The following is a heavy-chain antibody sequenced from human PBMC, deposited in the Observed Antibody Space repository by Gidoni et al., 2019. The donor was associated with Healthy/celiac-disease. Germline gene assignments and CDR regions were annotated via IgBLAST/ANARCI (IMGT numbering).Heavy chain of an antibody. D-gene: IGHD4-17*01. CDR1: GDSISSSSYY. J-gene: IGHJ4*02. CDR3: ARHDYGGNLLYYFDY. V-gene: IGHV4-39*01. Sequence: QLQLQESGPGLVKPSETLSLTCTVAGDSISSSSYYWGWIRQPPGKGLEWIGSIYYSGSTYYNPSLKSRVTISVDTSKNQFSLKLSSVTAADTAVYYCARHDYGGNLLYYFDYWGQGTLVTVSS. CDR2: IYYSGST.